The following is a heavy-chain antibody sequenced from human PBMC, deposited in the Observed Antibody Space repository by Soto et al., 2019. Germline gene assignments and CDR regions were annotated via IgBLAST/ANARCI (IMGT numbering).Heavy chain of an antibody. CDR3: ARGTRSSGWFHFDY. CDR2: IYYSGST. CDR1: GGSISSYY. D-gene: IGHD6-19*01. V-gene: IGHV4-59*01. J-gene: IGHJ4*02. Sequence: SETLSLTCTVSGGSISSYYWSWIRQPPGKGLEWIGYIYYSGSTNYNPSLKSRVTISVDTSKNQFSLKLSSVTAADTAVYYCARGTRSSGWFHFDYWGQGTLVTVSS.